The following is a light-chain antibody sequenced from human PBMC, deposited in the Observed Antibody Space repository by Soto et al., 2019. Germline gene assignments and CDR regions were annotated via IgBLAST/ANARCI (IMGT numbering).Light chain of an antibody. CDR1: QSVSIL. V-gene: IGKV3-15*01. J-gene: IGKJ5*01. Sequence: EIVMTQSPATLSVSPGERATLSCRASQSVSILLAWYQQKPGQAPRLLIHGATTRATGIPARFSGSGTEFTLTISSLQSEDFALYYCQQYNNWPPVTFGQGTRLEIK. CDR2: GAT. CDR3: QQYNNWPPVT.